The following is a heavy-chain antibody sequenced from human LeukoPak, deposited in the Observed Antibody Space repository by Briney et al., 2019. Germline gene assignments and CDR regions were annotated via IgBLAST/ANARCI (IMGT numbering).Heavy chain of an antibody. V-gene: IGHV3-21*01. CDR2: ISSSSSYI. D-gene: IGHD1-26*01. J-gene: IGHJ4*02. CDR3: ARDMAPSRIVGATRDY. Sequence: GGSLRLSCAASGFTFSSYSMNWVRQAPGKGLKWVSSISSSSSYIYYADSVKGRFTISRDNAKNSLYLQMNSLRAEDTAVYYCARDMAPSRIVGATRDYWGQGTLVTVSS. CDR1: GFTFSSYS.